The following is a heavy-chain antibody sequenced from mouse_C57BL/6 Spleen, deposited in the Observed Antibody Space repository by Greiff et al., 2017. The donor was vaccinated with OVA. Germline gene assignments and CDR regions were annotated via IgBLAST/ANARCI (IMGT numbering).Heavy chain of an antibody. CDR1: GYTFTSYW. D-gene: IGHD2-4*01. V-gene: IGHV1-55*01. Sequence: VQLQQPGAELVKPGASVKMSCKASGYTFTSYWITWVKQRPGQGLEWIGDIYPGSGSTNYNEKFKSKATLTVDTSSSTAYMQLSSLTSEDSAVYYCARHDYDYERFAYWGQGTLVTVSA. CDR3: ARHDYDYERFAY. CDR2: IYPGSGST. J-gene: IGHJ3*01.